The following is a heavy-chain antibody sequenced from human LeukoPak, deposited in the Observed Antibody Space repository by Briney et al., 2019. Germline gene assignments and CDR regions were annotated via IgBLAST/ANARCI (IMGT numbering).Heavy chain of an antibody. Sequence: GGSLRLSCAASGFTFSSHAMHWVRQAPGKGLEYVSGISSNGGSTNYANSVKGRFTISRDNSKNTLYLQMASLRVEDMAVYYCARDLRGSNAYWGQGTLVTVSS. CDR3: ARDLRGSNAY. D-gene: IGHD1-26*01. V-gene: IGHV3-64*01. CDR2: ISSNGGST. CDR1: GFTFSSHA. J-gene: IGHJ4*02.